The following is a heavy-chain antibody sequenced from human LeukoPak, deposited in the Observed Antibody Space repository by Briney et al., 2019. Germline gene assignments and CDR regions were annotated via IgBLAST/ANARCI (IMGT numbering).Heavy chain of an antibody. D-gene: IGHD3-22*01. J-gene: IGHJ5*02. V-gene: IGHV3-21*01. CDR1: GFTFSTYG. CDR3: AGGIDDSSGFSYSWVDP. CDR2: ISSKSTYK. Sequence: PGKSLRLSCVASGFTFSTYGMNWVRQAPGKGLEWVSSISSKSTYKYYADSVKGRFTVSRDNAKNSLYLQMNSLSAEDTAVYFCAGGIDDSSGFSYSWVDPWGQGTLVTVSS.